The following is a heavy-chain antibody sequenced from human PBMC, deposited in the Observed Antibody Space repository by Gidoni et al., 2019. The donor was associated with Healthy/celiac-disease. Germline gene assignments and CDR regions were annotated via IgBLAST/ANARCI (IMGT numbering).Heavy chain of an antibody. CDR1: GFPFSSYA. CDR3: ARPPNVGVVSHYYGMDV. CDR2: ISYDGSNK. D-gene: IGHD3-3*01. Sequence: QVQLVESGGGVVQPGRSLRLSCAASGFPFSSYAMHWVRQAPGKGLEWVAVISYDGSNKYYADSVKGRFTISRDNSKNTLYLQMNSLRAEDTAVYYCARPPNVGVVSHYYGMDVWGQGTTVTVSS. J-gene: IGHJ6*02. V-gene: IGHV3-30-3*01.